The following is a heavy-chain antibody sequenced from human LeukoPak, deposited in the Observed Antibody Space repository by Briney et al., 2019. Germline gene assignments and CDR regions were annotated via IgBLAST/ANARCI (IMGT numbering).Heavy chain of an antibody. CDR2: IKSKGDGETT. D-gene: IGHD3-10*01. V-gene: IGHV3-15*01. CDR1: GFTFTNAW. CDR3: TTDLGLTMIRGVIVS. J-gene: IGHJ5*01. Sequence: GGSLRLSCAASGFTFTNAWMSWVRQAPGKWLAWVGRIKSKGDGETTDYAAPVKGRFTMSRDDSKATVYLQMNYLEAEDIAVYYCTTDLGLTMIRGVIVSWGQGALVTVSS.